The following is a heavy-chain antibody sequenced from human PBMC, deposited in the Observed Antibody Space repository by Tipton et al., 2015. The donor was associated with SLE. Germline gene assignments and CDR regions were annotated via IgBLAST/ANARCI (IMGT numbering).Heavy chain of an antibody. CDR3: ATRAGRDGDG. CDR1: GGSVSSSSKY. J-gene: IGHJ6*02. V-gene: IGHV4-39*07. CDR2: IYYTGTTT. D-gene: IGHD5-24*01. Sequence: TLSLTCTVSGGSVSSSSKYWAWIRQPPGKSLGWIGSIYYTGTTTYYNSFLKSRVTMSVDTSKNQFSLRLTSVIAADTAVYYCATRAGRDGDGWGQGTTVTVSS.